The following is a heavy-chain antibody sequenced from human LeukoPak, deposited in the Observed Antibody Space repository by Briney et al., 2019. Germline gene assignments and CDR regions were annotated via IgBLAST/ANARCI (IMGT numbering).Heavy chain of an antibody. V-gene: IGHV3-23*01. CDR3: AKMESSMIVVVISMDY. D-gene: IGHD3-22*01. CDR2: ISGSGGST. J-gene: IGHJ4*02. Sequence: GGSLRLSCIAYGFSFGNYNINWVRQAPGKGREWVSAISGSGGSTYYADSVKGRFTISRDNSKNTLYLQMNSLRAEDTAVYYCAKMESSMIVVVISMDYWGQGTLVTVSS. CDR1: GFSFGNYN.